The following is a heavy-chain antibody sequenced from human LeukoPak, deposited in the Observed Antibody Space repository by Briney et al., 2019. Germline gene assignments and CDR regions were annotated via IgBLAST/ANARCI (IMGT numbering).Heavy chain of an antibody. CDR2: IYYSGST. CDR3: ARNVDTVMVGGGWFDP. D-gene: IGHD5-18*01. Sequence: SDTLSLTCAVSGYSISSSNWWGWIRQPPGKGLEWIGYIYYSGSTYYNPSLKSRVTMSVDTSKNQFSLKLSCVTAVDTAVYYCARNVDTVMVGGGWFDPWGQGTLVTVSS. CDR1: GYSISSSNW. V-gene: IGHV4-28*01. J-gene: IGHJ5*02.